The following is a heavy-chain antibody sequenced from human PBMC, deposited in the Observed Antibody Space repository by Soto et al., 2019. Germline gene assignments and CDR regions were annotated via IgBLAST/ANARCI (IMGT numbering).Heavy chain of an antibody. Sequence: QVQLQESGPGLVKPSETLSLTCTVSGGSISSYYWSWIRQPPGKGLEWIGYIYYSGSTNYNPSLKSRVTLSVDTSKNQFSLKLSSVTAADTAVYYCTIAVAGRGPHYYFDYWGQGTLVTVSS. V-gene: IGHV4-59*08. J-gene: IGHJ4*02. D-gene: IGHD6-19*01. CDR1: GGSISSYY. CDR3: TIAVAGRGPHYYFDY. CDR2: IYYSGST.